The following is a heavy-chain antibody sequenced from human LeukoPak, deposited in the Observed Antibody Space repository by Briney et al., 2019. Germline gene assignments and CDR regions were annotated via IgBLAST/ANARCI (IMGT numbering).Heavy chain of an antibody. CDR3: ARPAVEMATIRRGYNWFDP. Sequence: SETLSLTCTVSGDSISSSSYYWGWIRQPPGKGLEWIGSIYYSGSTYYNPSLKSRVTISVDTSKNQFSLKLSSVTAADTAVYYCARPAVEMATIRRGYNWFDPWGQGTLVTVSS. D-gene: IGHD5-24*01. V-gene: IGHV4-39*01. J-gene: IGHJ5*02. CDR2: IYYSGST. CDR1: GDSISSSSYY.